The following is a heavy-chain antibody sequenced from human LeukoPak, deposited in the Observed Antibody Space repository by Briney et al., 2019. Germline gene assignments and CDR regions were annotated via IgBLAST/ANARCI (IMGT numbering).Heavy chain of an antibody. V-gene: IGHV4-59*01. D-gene: IGHD4-17*01. J-gene: IGHJ4*02. CDR3: ARGLGPVTTLDY. Sequence: SETLSLTCTVSGGSISSYYWSWVRQPPGKGLEWIGYIYYSGSTNYNPSLKSRVTISVDTSKTQFSLKLSSVTAADTAVYYCARGLGPVTTLDYWGQGTLVTVSS. CDR2: IYYSGST. CDR1: GGSISSYY.